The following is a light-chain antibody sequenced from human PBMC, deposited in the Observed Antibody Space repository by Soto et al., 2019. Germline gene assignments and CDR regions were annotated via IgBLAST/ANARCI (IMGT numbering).Light chain of an antibody. CDR1: QSINNNY. Sequence: EVVLTQSPGTLSLSPGERATLSCRGSQSINNNYLAWYQQRPGQAPRLLIYGSSDRATGIPDRFSGSGSGTDFGLTISRLEPEDFAVYYCHQYGSSPPYTFGQGTKLEI. V-gene: IGKV3-20*01. CDR2: GSS. CDR3: HQYGSSPPYT. J-gene: IGKJ2*01.